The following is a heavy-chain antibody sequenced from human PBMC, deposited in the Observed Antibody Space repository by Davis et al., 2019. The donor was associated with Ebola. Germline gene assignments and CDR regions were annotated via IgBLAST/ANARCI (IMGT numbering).Heavy chain of an antibody. V-gene: IGHV7-4-1*02. D-gene: IGHD2-8*01. CDR1: GYMFTNYG. CDR3: ARNLMRIVGPGPFEY. J-gene: IGHJ4*02. Sequence: AASVKVSCKASGYMFTNYGISWVRQAPGQGLEWMGWISTNTGNPTYAQGFTGRFVFSLDTSVSTAYVQISDLKAEDTAVYYCARNLMRIVGPGPFEYWGQGSLVTVSS. CDR2: ISTNTGNP.